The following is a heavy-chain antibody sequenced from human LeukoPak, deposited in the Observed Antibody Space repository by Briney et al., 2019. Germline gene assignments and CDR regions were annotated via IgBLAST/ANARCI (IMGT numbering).Heavy chain of an antibody. D-gene: IGHD3-3*01. J-gene: IGHJ4*02. V-gene: IGHV1-2*02. CDR3: ASPYPYDFWSGYYPFDY. CDR1: GYTFTGYY. Sequence: ASVKVSCKASGYTFTGYYMHWVRQAPGQGLEWMGWINPNSGGTNYAQKFQGRVTMTRDTSISTAYMELSRLRSDDTAVYYCASPYPYDFWSGYYPFDYWGQGTLVTVPS. CDR2: INPNSGGT.